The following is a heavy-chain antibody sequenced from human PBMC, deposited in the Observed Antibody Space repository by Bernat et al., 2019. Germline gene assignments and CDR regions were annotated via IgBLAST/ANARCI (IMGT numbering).Heavy chain of an antibody. J-gene: IGHJ4*02. D-gene: IGHD2-15*01. Sequence: EVQLVESGGGLVQPGGSLRLSCAASGFAFSDHGMNWVRQAPGKGLEWVSYISSRISTIYYTDSVTGRFTISRDNAKNSLYLQMNSLRDGDTAVYYCARDVPNCSGAACSPNFFDYWGQGILVTVSS. V-gene: IGHV3-48*02. CDR1: GFAFSDHG. CDR3: ARDVPNCSGAACSPNFFDY. CDR2: ISSRISTI.